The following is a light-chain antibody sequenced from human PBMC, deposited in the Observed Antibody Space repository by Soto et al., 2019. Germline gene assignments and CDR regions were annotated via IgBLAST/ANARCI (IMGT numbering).Light chain of an antibody. V-gene: IGKV1-39*01. Sequence: DIQMTQSPSSLSASVGDRVTITCRASQSVSSFLNWYQQKPGKGPKLLIYGASSLHNGVPSRFSGSGSGTDFSLTISSLQPEDFATYYCQQGYSAPRTFGGGTKVEIK. J-gene: IGKJ4*01. CDR2: GAS. CDR1: QSVSSF. CDR3: QQGYSAPRT.